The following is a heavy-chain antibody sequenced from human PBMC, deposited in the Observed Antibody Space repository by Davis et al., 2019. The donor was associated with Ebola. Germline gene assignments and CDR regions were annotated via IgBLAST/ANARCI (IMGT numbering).Heavy chain of an antibody. Sequence: AGSLRLSCAASGFTFSTSGMHWVRQAQGKGLEWVAFIWFDGSNKNYADSVKGRFTISRDNSKNTLYLQMNSLRAEDTAVYYCARPYSGSYQFENWGQGTLVTVSS. CDR3: ARPYSGSYQFEN. V-gene: IGHV3-33*01. CDR2: IWFDGSNK. D-gene: IGHD1-26*01. J-gene: IGHJ4*02. CDR1: GFTFSTSG.